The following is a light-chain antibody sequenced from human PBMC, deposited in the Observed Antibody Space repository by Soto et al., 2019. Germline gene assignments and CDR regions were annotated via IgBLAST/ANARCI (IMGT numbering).Light chain of an antibody. CDR2: DVS. V-gene: IGLV2-14*01. CDR3: SSYTSSSTLEV. Sequence: QSALTQPASVSGSPGQSITISCTGTCSDVGGYNYVSWYQQHPGKAPKLMIYDVSNRPSGVSNRFSGSKSGNTASLTISGLQAEDEADYYCSSYTSSSTLEVFGGGTQLTVL. J-gene: IGLJ3*02. CDR1: CSDVGGYNY.